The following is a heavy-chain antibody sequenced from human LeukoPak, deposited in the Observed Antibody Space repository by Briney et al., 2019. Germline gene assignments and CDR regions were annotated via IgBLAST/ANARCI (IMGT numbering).Heavy chain of an antibody. CDR3: ARSGSTANNWFDP. J-gene: IGHJ5*02. Sequence: GGSLRLSCAASGFTFSSYGMHWVRQAPGKGLEWVAVIWYDGSNKYYADSVKGRFTISRDNSKNTLYLQMNSLRAEDTAVYYCARSGSTANNWFDPWGQGTLVTVSS. CDR1: GFTFSSYG. V-gene: IGHV3-33*01. D-gene: IGHD4-17*01. CDR2: IWYDGSNK.